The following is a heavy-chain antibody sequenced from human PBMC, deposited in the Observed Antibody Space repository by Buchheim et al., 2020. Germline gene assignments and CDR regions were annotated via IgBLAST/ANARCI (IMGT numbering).Heavy chain of an antibody. Sequence: QVQLQESGPRLVKPSETLTLTCTVSGGSVSSGTFYWRWIRQPPGKGLKWIGSIYYSGSTNYNPSVKGRVTISVDTSKNQFSLKLTSVTAADTAVYYCARDPSSGYDGEVGTWGQGTL. V-gene: IGHV4-61*01. CDR3: ARDPSSGYDGEVGT. CDR1: GGSVSSGTFY. D-gene: IGHD3-22*01. J-gene: IGHJ5*02. CDR2: IYYSGST.